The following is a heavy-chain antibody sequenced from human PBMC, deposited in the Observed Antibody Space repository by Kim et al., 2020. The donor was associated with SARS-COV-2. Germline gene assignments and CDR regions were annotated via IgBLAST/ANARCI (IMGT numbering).Heavy chain of an antibody. Sequence: RTSSTPPLKSRVTITVDTSKNRFSLRLSSVTAADTAVYYCARHERLLLDYGGQGTLVTVSS. CDR2: RT. J-gene: IGHJ4*02. CDR3: ARHERLLLDY. V-gene: IGHV4-39*01. D-gene: IGHD1-26*01.